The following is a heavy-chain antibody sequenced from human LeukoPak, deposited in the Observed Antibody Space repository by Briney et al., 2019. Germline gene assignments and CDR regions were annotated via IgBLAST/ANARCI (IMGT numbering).Heavy chain of an antibody. CDR2: ISWNSGSI. D-gene: IGHD1-26*01. Sequence: GGSLRLSCAASGFTFDDYAMHWVRQAPGKGLEWVSGISWNSGSIGYADSVKGRFTISRDNAKNSLYLQMNSLRAEDTAFYYCARDSGGVGTIVYWGQGTLVAVSS. V-gene: IGHV3-9*01. CDR3: ARDSGGVGTIVY. J-gene: IGHJ4*02. CDR1: GFTFDDYA.